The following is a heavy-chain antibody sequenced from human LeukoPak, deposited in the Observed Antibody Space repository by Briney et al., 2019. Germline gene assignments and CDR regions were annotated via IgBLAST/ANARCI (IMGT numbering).Heavy chain of an antibody. CDR3: ARVSANGSGSYYTY. CDR1: ALTFRSYW. CDR2: ISSDGSST. V-gene: IGHV3-74*01. J-gene: IGHJ4*02. Sequence: PGGSLTLSCAASALTFRSYWMHWARHARGGGRVGVSRISSDGSSTSYAVSVKGRFTIPRDNAKNTLYLQLNTHRADHTAVYHCARVSANGSGSYYTYRGQGTLVTVSP. D-gene: IGHD3-10*01.